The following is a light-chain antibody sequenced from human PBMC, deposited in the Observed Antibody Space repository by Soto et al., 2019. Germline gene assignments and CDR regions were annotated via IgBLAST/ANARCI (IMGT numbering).Light chain of an antibody. V-gene: IGKV2-28*01. CDR3: MQALQTPRS. CDR1: QILLHSNGYNY. J-gene: IGKJ3*01. CDR2: LGS. Sequence: DIVITQSPLSLPVTPVDPASISCRSSQILLHSNGYNYLDWYLQKPGQSPQLLIYLGSNRASGVPDRFSGSGSGTDFTLKISRVEAEDVGVYYCMQALQTPRSFGPGTKVDIK.